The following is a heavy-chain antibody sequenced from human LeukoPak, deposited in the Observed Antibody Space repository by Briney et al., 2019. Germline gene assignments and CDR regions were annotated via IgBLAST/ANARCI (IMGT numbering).Heavy chain of an antibody. Sequence: ASVKVSCKASGYTFTSYGISWVRQAPGQGLEWMGRISAYNGNTDYAQKLQGRVTMTTDTSTSTAYMELRSLRSDDTAVYYCAGYGDYENDAFDIWGQGTMVTVSS. V-gene: IGHV1-18*01. CDR2: ISAYNGNT. CDR3: AGYGDYENDAFDI. J-gene: IGHJ3*02. D-gene: IGHD4-17*01. CDR1: GYTFTSYG.